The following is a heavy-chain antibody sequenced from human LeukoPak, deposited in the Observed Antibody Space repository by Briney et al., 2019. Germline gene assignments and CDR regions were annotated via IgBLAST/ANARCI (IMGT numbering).Heavy chain of an antibody. D-gene: IGHD5-24*01. CDR2: IYYSGST. V-gene: IGHV4-59*08. CDR3: ARLADGHNLRYFDY. Sequence: PSETLSLTCTVSGDSISVYYWTWIPPPPGKGLEWSGYIYYSGSTTYNPSFKSRVTMSIDTSKSQFSLNLSSVTAADTAVYYCARLADGHNLRYFDYWGEGTLVTVSS. CDR1: GDSISVYY. J-gene: IGHJ4*02.